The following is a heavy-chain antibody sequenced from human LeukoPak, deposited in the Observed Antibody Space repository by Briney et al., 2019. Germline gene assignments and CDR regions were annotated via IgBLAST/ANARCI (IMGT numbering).Heavy chain of an antibody. CDR3: AREGIAAAGRNDY. CDR1: GFTVSSNY. Sequence: RGSLRLSCAASGFTVSSNYMSWVRQAPGKGLEWVSVIYSGGSTYYADSVKGRFTISRDNSKNTLYLQMNSLRAEDTAVYYCAREGIAAAGRNDYWGQGTLVTVSS. V-gene: IGHV3-53*01. CDR2: IYSGGST. D-gene: IGHD6-13*01. J-gene: IGHJ4*02.